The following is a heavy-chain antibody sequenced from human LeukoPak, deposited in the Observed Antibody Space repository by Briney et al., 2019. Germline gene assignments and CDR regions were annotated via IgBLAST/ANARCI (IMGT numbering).Heavy chain of an antibody. CDR1: GGSFSGYY. J-gene: IGHJ4*02. CDR2: INHSGST. V-gene: IGHV4-34*01. CDR3: ARLWRYDSSGYQDY. Sequence: SETLSLTCAVYGGSFSGYYWSWIRQPPGKGLEWIGEINHSGSTNYNPSLKSRVTISVDTSKNQFSLKLSSVTAADTAVYYCARLWRYDSSGYQDYWGQGTLVTASS. D-gene: IGHD3-22*01.